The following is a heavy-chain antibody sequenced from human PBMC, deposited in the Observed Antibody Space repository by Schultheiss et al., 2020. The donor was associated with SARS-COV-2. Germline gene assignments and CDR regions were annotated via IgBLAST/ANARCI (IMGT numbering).Heavy chain of an antibody. CDR2: IYTSGST. Sequence: SETLSLTCTVSGGSISSYYWSWIRQPPGKGLEWIGRIYTSGSTNYNPSLKSRVTISVDTSKNQFSLKLSSVTAADTAVYYCARPRGYCSSTSCYTRLDAFDIWGQGTMVTVSS. CDR3: ARPRGYCSSTSCYTRLDAFDI. V-gene: IGHV4-4*08. CDR1: GGSISSYY. D-gene: IGHD2-2*02. J-gene: IGHJ3*02.